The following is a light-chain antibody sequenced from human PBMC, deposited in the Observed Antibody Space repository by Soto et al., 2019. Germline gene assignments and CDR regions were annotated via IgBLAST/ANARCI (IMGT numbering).Light chain of an antibody. Sequence: QCVLTQPPSVSGAPGQRVTISCTGSSSNIGSGYDVHWYQQLPGTAPKLLIYGNTNRPSGVPDRFSGSKSGTSASLAITGLQAEDEADYYCQSYDSSLSGSVLGTGTKLTVL. CDR3: QSYDSSLSGSV. J-gene: IGLJ1*01. V-gene: IGLV1-40*01. CDR1: SSNIGSGYD. CDR2: GNT.